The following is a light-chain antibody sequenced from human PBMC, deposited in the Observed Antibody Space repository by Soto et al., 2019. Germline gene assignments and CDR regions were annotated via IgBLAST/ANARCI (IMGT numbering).Light chain of an antibody. CDR3: QQYDRSPFT. Sequence: EIVLTQSPATLSLSPGERDTLSCGATQSVGSTNLAWYQQRSGLAPRLLIYDASTRATGIPDRFSGSGSGTDFTLTISRLEPEDFAVYHCQQYDRSPFTFGPGTKVDIK. J-gene: IGKJ3*01. CDR1: QSVGSTN. V-gene: IGKV3D-20*01. CDR2: DAS.